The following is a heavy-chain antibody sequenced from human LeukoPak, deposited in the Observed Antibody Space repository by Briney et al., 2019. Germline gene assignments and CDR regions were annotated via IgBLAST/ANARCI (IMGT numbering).Heavy chain of an antibody. V-gene: IGHV4-39*01. J-gene: IGHJ6*03. CDR3: ARQVSDYFYYYIDV. Sequence: PSETLSLTRSVSGGSISSSGYYWNWIRQPQGKGLEWVGSINYSGTTYYNSSLKSRVTISEDTYKNRFSLMLTSVTAADTAVYYCARQVSDYFYYYIDVWGEGTTVIVSS. CDR2: INYSGTT. CDR1: GGSISSSGYY.